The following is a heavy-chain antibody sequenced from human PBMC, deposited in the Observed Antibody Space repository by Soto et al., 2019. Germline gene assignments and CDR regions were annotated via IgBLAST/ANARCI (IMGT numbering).Heavy chain of an antibody. CDR3: ARDRSSAVAGLFDY. J-gene: IGHJ4*02. D-gene: IGHD6-19*01. CDR2: IYYSGST. CDR1: GGSISSGGYY. Sequence: SETLSLTCTVSGGSISSGGYYWSWIRQHPGKGLEWIGYIYYSGSTYYNPSLKSRVTISVDASKNQFSLKLSSVTAADTAVYYCARDRSSAVAGLFDYWGQGTLVTVSS. V-gene: IGHV4-31*03.